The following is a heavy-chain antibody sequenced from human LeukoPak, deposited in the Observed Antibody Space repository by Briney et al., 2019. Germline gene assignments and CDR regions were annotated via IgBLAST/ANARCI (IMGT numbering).Heavy chain of an antibody. CDR2: IWYDGSNK. V-gene: IGHV3-33*06. CDR1: GFTFSSYG. CDR3: AKVRYYYDSSGSSYYFDY. J-gene: IGHJ4*02. Sequence: PGRSLRLSCAAPGFTFSSYGMHWVRQAPGKGLEWVAVIWYDGSNKYYADSVKGRFTISRDNSKNTLYLQMNSLRAEDTAVYYCAKVRYYYDSSGSSYYFDYWGQGTLVTVSS. D-gene: IGHD3-22*01.